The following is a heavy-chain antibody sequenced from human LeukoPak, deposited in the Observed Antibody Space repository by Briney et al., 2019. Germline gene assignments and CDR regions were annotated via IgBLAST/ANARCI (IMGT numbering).Heavy chain of an antibody. D-gene: IGHD3-10*01. Sequence: GASVKVSCKASGYTFGDYGFSWVRQAPGQGLEWMGWISALNGNTYYVQKFKGRVTMTTDSSTNTAYMELRSLRSDDTAVYFCARDFALLWLGDKPFDYWGQGTLVTVSS. CDR1: GYTFGDYG. CDR2: ISALNGNT. V-gene: IGHV1-18*01. J-gene: IGHJ4*02. CDR3: ARDFALLWLGDKPFDY.